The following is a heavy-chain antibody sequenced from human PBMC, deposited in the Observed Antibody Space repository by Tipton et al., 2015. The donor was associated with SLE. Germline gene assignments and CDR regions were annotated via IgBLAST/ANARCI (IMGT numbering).Heavy chain of an antibody. Sequence: SLRLSCAASGFTFSTSAMHWVRQAPGKGLEWVAVIWYDGSNKFYADSVKGRFTISRDNSKNTVSLQMNSLRVEDTAVYFCARGRGGEFLDYWGQRTLVTVSS. CDR2: IWYDGSNK. CDR1: GFTFSTSA. CDR3: ARGRGGEFLDY. J-gene: IGHJ4*02. D-gene: IGHD3-16*01. V-gene: IGHV3-33*01.